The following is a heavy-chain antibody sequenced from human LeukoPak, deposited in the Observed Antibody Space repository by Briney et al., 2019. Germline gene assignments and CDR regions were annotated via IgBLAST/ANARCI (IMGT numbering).Heavy chain of an antibody. CDR3: ARSDRDLWYFDL. CDR2: VYNSGTT. Sequence: PSETLSLTCTVSGGSISTYYWSWIRQPPGEGLEWIGYVYNSGTTNYKYKSSLKSRVTISVDTSKNQFSLRLSSVTAADTAVYYCARSDRDLWYFDLWGRGTLVTVSS. V-gene: IGHV4-59*01. CDR1: GGSISTYY. J-gene: IGHJ2*01.